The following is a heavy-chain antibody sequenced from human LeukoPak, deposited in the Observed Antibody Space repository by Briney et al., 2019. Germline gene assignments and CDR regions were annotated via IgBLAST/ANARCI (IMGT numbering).Heavy chain of an antibody. Sequence: ASVKVSCKASGYTFTGYYMHWVRQAPGQGLEWMGWINPNSGGTNYAQKFQGRVTMTRDTSISTAYMELSRLRSDDTAVYYCARVITMVRGVKRPNWFDPWGQGTLVTVSS. CDR1: GYTFTGYY. V-gene: IGHV1-2*02. CDR3: ARVITMVRGVKRPNWFDP. CDR2: INPNSGGT. D-gene: IGHD3-10*01. J-gene: IGHJ5*02.